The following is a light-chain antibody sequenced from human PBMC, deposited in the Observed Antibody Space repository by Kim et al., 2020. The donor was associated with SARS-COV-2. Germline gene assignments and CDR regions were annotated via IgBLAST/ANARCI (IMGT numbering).Light chain of an antibody. J-gene: IGLJ1*01. CDR1: SSDVGGYNY. CDR3: SSYTTSSTLPYV. Sequence: ITISCTGTSSDVGGYNYVSWYQQHPGKAPKLMIYEVSNRPSGVSNRFSGSKSGNTASLTISGLQAEDEADYYCSSYTTSSTLPYVFGTGTKVTVL. V-gene: IGLV2-14*01. CDR2: EVS.